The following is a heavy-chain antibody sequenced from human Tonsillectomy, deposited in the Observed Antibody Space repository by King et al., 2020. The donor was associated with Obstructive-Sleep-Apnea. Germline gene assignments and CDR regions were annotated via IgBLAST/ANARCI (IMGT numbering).Heavy chain of an antibody. CDR2: IDPSDSYT. CDR1: GYSFTSYW. D-gene: IGHD2-2*01. Sequence: EDQLVQSGAEVKKPGESLRISCKGSGYSFTSYWISWVRQMPGKGLEWMGRIDPSDSYTNYSPSFQGHVTISADKSISTAYLQWSSLKASDTAMYYCARLISYCSSTSCYSGMDVWGQGTTVTVSS. CDR3: ARLISYCSSTSCYSGMDV. V-gene: IGHV5-10-1*01. J-gene: IGHJ6*02.